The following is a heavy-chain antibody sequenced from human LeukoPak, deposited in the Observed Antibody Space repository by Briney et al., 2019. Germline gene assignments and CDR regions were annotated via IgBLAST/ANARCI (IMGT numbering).Heavy chain of an antibody. CDR1: GFTFSSYA. CDR2: ISGSGGST. J-gene: IGHJ4*02. CDR3: AKDLQLWLHGFYFDY. D-gene: IGHD5-18*01. V-gene: IGHV3-23*01. Sequence: PGGSLRLSCAASGFTFSSYAMSWVRQAPGKGLEWVSAISGSGGSTYYADSVKGRFTISRDNSKNTLYLQMNSLRAEDTAVYYCAKDLQLWLHGFYFDYWGQGTLVTVSS.